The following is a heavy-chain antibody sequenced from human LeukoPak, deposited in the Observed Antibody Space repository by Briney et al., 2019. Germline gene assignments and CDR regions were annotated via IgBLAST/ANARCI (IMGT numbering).Heavy chain of an antibody. CDR1: GGSISSYY. J-gene: IGHJ4*02. V-gene: IGHV4-59*01. CDR3: ARVSPVPAAIAETFDY. D-gene: IGHD2-2*01. CDR2: IYYSGST. Sequence: SETLSLTCTVSGGSISSYYWSWIRQPPGKGLEWIGYIYYSGSTNYNPSLKSRVTISVDTSKNQFSLKLSSVTAADTAVYYCARVSPVPAAIAETFDYWGQGTLVTVSS.